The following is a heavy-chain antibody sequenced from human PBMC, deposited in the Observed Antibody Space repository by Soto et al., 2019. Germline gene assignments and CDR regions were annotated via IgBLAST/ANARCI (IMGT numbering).Heavy chain of an antibody. Sequence: QVQLQQWGAGLLKPSETLSLTCAVYGGSLSGYYWTWIRQPPGKGLEWIGEISHRGNTDYNPSLKSRVTISVDMSKNQVSLNLDSVTVADKAVYLCASGYATSWRLVRYWGQGTLVTVSS. D-gene: IGHD2-15*01. J-gene: IGHJ4*02. CDR1: GGSLSGYY. CDR2: ISHRGNT. CDR3: ASGYATSWRLVRY. V-gene: IGHV4-34*01.